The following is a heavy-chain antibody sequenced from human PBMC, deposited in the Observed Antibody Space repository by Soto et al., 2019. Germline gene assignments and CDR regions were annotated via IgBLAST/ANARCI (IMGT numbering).Heavy chain of an antibody. CDR3: AREGSSGWYGGYFDY. J-gene: IGHJ4*02. D-gene: IGHD6-19*01. Sequence: EVQLVESGGGLVQPGGSLRLSCAASGFTFSSYCMHWVRQAPGKGLVWVSRINSDGSSTSYADSVKGRFTISRDNAKNTLYLQMNSLRAEDTAVYYCAREGSSGWYGGYFDYWGQGTLVTVSS. CDR1: GFTFSSYC. V-gene: IGHV3-74*01. CDR2: INSDGSST.